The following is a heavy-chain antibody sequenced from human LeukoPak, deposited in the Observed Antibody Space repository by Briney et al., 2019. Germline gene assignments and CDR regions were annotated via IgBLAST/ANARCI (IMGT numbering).Heavy chain of an antibody. Sequence: QSGRSLRLSCAASGFTVSNNYMNWVRQAPGKGLEWVSIIYNSGSTYYADSVKGRFIISRDNSENTLFLQMNSLRAEDTAIYYCARGVTNIAVGDYWGQGTLVTVSS. V-gene: IGHV3-53*01. CDR2: IYNSGST. D-gene: IGHD6-19*01. CDR3: ARGVTNIAVGDY. CDR1: GFTVSNNY. J-gene: IGHJ4*02.